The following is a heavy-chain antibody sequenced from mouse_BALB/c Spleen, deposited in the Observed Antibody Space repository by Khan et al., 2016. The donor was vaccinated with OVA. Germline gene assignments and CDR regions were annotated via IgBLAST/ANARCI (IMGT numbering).Heavy chain of an antibody. CDR2: IYPGSGNP. Sequence: QVQLQQSGAELARPGASVKLSCKASGYTFTDYYINWVKQRTGQGLEWIGDIYPGSGNPYYNEKFKGQATLTADKSSSTAYIQLSSLTSEDSAVYFCARGDYGLYYFDYWGQGTTLTVSS. J-gene: IGHJ2*01. CDR3: ARGDYGLYYFDY. D-gene: IGHD1-2*01. CDR1: GYTFTDYY. V-gene: IGHV1-77*01.